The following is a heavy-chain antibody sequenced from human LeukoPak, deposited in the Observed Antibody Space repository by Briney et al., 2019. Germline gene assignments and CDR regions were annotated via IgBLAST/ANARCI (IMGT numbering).Heavy chain of an antibody. V-gene: IGHV4-34*01. CDR3: ARVDRGGLYWYFDL. CDR2: INHSGST. D-gene: IGHD3-10*01. J-gene: IGHJ2*01. Sequence: SETLSLTCAVYGGSFSGYYWSWIRQPPGKGLEWIGEINHSGSTNYNPSLKSRVTISVDTSKNQFSLKLSSVTAADTAVYYCARVDRGGLYWYFDLWGRGTLVTVSS. CDR1: GGSFSGYY.